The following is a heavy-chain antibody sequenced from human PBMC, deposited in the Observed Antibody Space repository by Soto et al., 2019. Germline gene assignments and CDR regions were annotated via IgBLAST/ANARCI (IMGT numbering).Heavy chain of an antibody. V-gene: IGHV3-33*01. D-gene: IGHD6-6*01. CDR1: GFTFSRYG. CDR3: ARDRIAARDYYYYGMDV. Sequence: GGSLRLSCAASGFTFSRYGMHWVRQAPGKGLEWVAVIWYDGSNKYYADSVKGRFTISRDNSKNTLYLQMNSLRAEDTAVYYCARDRIAARDYYYYGMDVWVQGTTVTVSS. CDR2: IWYDGSNK. J-gene: IGHJ6*02.